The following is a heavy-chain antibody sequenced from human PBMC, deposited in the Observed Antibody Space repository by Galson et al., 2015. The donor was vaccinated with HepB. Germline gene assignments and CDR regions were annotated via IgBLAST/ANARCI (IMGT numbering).Heavy chain of an antibody. J-gene: IGHJ5*02. D-gene: IGHD1-26*01. CDR3: AREVGAGWFDP. CDR2: ISYDGNNE. V-gene: IGHV3-30*04. Sequence: SLRLSCAASGFTFTLYALHWVRQAPGKGLEWLTFISYDGNNEYYVDSVKGRFTISRDKSKRTVYLQMNSLRPEDTAVYYCAREVGAGWFDPWGQGTLVTVSS. CDR1: GFTFTLYA.